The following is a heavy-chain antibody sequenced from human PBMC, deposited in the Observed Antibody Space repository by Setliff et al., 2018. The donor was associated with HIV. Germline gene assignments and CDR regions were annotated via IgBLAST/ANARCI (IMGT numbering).Heavy chain of an antibody. J-gene: IGHJ4*02. Sequence: SETLSLTCTVSRDSINGHWWSWIRQPPGKGLVWIGSMYHTGSTYYSPSLNSRFTISVDTSKNQFSLKLRSVTAADTAMYFCARESPDGLDYWGQGTLVTVSS. V-gene: IGHV4-38-2*02. CDR3: ARESPDGLDY. CDR2: MYHTGST. D-gene: IGHD2-8*01. CDR1: RDSINGHW.